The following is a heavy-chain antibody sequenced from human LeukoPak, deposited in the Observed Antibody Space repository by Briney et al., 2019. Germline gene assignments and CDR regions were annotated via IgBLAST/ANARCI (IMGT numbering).Heavy chain of an antibody. CDR3: ARLNQFVYRFDP. CDR2: ISQSGNT. Sequence: SETLSLTCAVSGYSSSSGYFWGWIRPPPGEGLEWIGIISQSGNTYYNLSIKSRVTISVDTSKNRFSLKLSSVTAADTAFYYCARLNQFVYRFDPWGQGTLVTVSS. V-gene: IGHV4-38-2*01. D-gene: IGHD3-16*01. CDR1: GYSSSSGYF. J-gene: IGHJ5*02.